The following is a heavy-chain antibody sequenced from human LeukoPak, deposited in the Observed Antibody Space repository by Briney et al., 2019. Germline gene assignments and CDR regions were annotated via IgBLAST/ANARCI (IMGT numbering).Heavy chain of an antibody. Sequence: SETLSLTCTVSGGSISNYFWSWIRQPPGEGLEWIGCISYTGSTNYTPSLKSRATMSVGASTDQFSLELSSVTAADTAVYFCAGSKSYFGNFDYWGQGTLVTVSS. D-gene: IGHD2/OR15-2a*01. CDR2: ISYTGST. CDR3: AGSKSYFGNFDY. CDR1: GGSISNYF. J-gene: IGHJ4*02. V-gene: IGHV4-59*01.